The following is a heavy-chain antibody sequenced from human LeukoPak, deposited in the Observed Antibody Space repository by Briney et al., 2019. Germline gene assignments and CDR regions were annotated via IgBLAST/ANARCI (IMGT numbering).Heavy chain of an antibody. CDR2: IKQDGSEK. V-gene: IGHV3-7*01. CDR1: GFTFSSYW. D-gene: IGHD2-2*01. J-gene: IGHJ4*02. CDR3: ARVRLVDCDH. Sequence: PGGSLRLSCAASGFTFSSYWMSWVRQAAGKGLEWVANIKQDGSEKYYVDSVKGRFTISRDNAKNSLYLQMNSLRAEDTAGYHRARVRLVDCDHWEQGPVDTVSS.